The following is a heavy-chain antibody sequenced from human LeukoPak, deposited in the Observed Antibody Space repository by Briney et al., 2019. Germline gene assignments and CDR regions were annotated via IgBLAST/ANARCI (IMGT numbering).Heavy chain of an antibody. CDR2: FCNSGTT. Sequence: PSVTVSLTCTVSGASISDYYWSWIRQPPGKGLEWIGFFCNSGTTNDNPSLKSRVTMSVDTSKNQFSLKLSSVTAADTAVYYCARGSNWGDYWGQGTLVTASS. V-gene: IGHV4-59*12. J-gene: IGHJ4*02. CDR3: ARGSNWGDY. CDR1: GASISDYY. D-gene: IGHD7-27*01.